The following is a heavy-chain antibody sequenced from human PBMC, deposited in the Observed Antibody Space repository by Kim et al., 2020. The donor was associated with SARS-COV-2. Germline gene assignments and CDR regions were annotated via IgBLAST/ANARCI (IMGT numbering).Heavy chain of an antibody. CDR3: ARSAGPYDYYFDY. Sequence: RYSPSLPGQVTISAEKSTTTAYLQWSSLKASDTAMYYCARSAGPYDYYFDYWGQGTLVTVSS. V-gene: IGHV5-51*01. J-gene: IGHJ4*02. D-gene: IGHD3-16*01.